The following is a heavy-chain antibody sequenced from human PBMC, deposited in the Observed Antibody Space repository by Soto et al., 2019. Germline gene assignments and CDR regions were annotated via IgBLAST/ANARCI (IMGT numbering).Heavy chain of an antibody. V-gene: IGHV1-46*01. Sequence: ASVKVSCKASGYIFAHYFIHWVRQAPGQGLEWMAIVDPTGSRTSHAHKFQGRVTLTRDASTGTVYLELNRLTSEDTALYYCARDSTTMVTGFDNWGWGTLVTVS. J-gene: IGHJ4*02. CDR2: VDPTGSRT. CDR1: GYIFAHYF. CDR3: ARDSTTMVTGFDN. D-gene: IGHD5-18*01.